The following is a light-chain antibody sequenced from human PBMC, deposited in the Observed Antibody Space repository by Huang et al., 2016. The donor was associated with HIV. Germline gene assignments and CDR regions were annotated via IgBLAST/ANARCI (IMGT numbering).Light chain of an antibody. CDR2: DAY. V-gene: IGKV3-11*01. Sequence: IVLTQSPATLSLSPGERATLSCRASQSVSSYLAWYQQKPGQAPRLLIYDAYNRATGIPARFSGSGSWTDFTLTISSLEPEDFAVYYCQQRSNWPPAFGQGTRLEMK. J-gene: IGKJ5*01. CDR3: QQRSNWPPA. CDR1: QSVSSY.